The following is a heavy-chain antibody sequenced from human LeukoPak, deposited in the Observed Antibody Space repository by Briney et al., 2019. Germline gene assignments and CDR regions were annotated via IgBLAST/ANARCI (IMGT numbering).Heavy chain of an antibody. CDR3: ARDGYYDSSGYYPEHFDY. Sequence: GGSLRLSCAVSGFTFSSYSMNWVRQAPGKGLEWVSSISTSSSYIYYADSVKGRFIISRDNAKNSLYLQMNSLRAEDTAVYYCARDGYYDSSGYYPEHFDYWGQGTLVTVSS. D-gene: IGHD3-22*01. CDR1: GFTFSSYS. V-gene: IGHV3-21*04. J-gene: IGHJ4*02. CDR2: ISTSSSYI.